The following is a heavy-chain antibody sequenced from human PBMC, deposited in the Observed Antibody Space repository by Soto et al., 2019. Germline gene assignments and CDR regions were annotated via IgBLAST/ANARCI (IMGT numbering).Heavy chain of an antibody. CDR3: ARATLNTAMGPDAFDI. J-gene: IGHJ3*02. Sequence: SVKVSCKASGGTFSSYAISWVRQAPGQGLEWMGGIIPIFGTANYAQKFQGRDTITADESTSTAYMELSSLRSEDTAVYYCARATLNTAMGPDAFDIWGQGTMVTVSS. V-gene: IGHV1-69*13. D-gene: IGHD5-18*01. CDR1: GGTFSSYA. CDR2: IIPIFGTA.